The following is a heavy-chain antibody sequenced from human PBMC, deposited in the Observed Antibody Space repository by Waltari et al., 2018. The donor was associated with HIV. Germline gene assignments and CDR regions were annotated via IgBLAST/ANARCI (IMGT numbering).Heavy chain of an antibody. CDR3: TRGLALRIAGAGADV. CDR2: INPKTGDT. CDR1: GYKFVNHA. D-gene: IGHD4-17*01. J-gene: IGHJ6*02. Sequence: QSPTEVKRPGASVRVSCPTSGYKFVNHAITWVRQAVGEGLQWMGYINPKTGDTHCLEKYWCRVTLTRNISTATAYFDLTNLTRDDTATYYCTRGLALRIAGAGADVWGQGTTVIVSS. V-gene: IGHV1-8*01.